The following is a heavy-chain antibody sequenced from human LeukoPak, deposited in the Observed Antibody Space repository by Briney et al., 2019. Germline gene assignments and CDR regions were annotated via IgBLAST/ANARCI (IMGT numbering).Heavy chain of an antibody. J-gene: IGHJ4*02. V-gene: IGHV4-59*01. CDR2: IYYSGRT. CDR1: GVSISSYF. Sequence: SETLNLTCTVSGVSISSYFWIWIRQPPGKGLEWIGHIYYSGRTNYSPSLKSRVTISVDTSKNQFSLILSSVTAADTAVYYCARDRGSSGWYGDRYFDYWGQGILVPV. D-gene: IGHD6-19*01. CDR3: ARDRGSSGWYGDRYFDY.